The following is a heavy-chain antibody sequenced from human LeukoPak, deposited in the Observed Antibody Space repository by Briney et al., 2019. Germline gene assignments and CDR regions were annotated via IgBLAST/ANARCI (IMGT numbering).Heavy chain of an antibody. CDR1: GFTFDDYG. J-gene: IGHJ6*03. Sequence: GGSLRLSCAASGFTFDDYGMSWVRQAPGKGLEWVSGINWNGGSTGYADSLKGRFTISRDNAKNSLYLQMNRLRAEDTALYYCARARAYYYYYYMDVWGKGTTVTVSS. CDR2: INWNGGST. V-gene: IGHV3-20*04. CDR3: ARARAYYYYYYMDV.